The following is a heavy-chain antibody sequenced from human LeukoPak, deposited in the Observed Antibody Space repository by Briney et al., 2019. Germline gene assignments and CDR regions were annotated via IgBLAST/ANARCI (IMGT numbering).Heavy chain of an antibody. Sequence: PGGSLRLSCAASGVTFSSYAMSWVRQAPGKGLEWVSAISGSGGSTYYADSVKGRFTISRDNSKNTLYLQMNSLRAEDTAVYYCAKSRRVWGSYRYYWGQGTLVTVSS. CDR3: AKSRRVWGSYRYY. CDR1: GVTFSSYA. V-gene: IGHV3-23*01. J-gene: IGHJ4*02. D-gene: IGHD3-16*02. CDR2: ISGSGGST.